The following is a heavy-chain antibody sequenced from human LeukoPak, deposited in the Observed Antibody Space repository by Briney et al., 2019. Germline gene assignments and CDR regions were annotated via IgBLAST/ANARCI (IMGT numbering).Heavy chain of an antibody. CDR3: ARNDGSYAFDI. Sequence: SETLSLTCTVSGGSISSGGYYWSWIRQHPGKGLEYIGYIYYSGSTYYNPSLKSRVTISADTSKNQFSLRLNSVTAADTAVYYCARNDGSYAFDIWGQGTMVTVSS. J-gene: IGHJ3*02. CDR1: GGSISSGGYY. V-gene: IGHV4-31*03. D-gene: IGHD1-1*01. CDR2: IYYSGST.